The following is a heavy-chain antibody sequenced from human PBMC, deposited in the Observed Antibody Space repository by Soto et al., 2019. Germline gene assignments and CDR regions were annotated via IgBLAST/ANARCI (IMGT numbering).Heavy chain of an antibody. CDR3: VREFAPGSPNYDC. Sequence: EVQLLESAGGLVQPGGSLRLSCAASGFTFSSYAMGWVRQAPGKGLEWVSTLTRSGTTPYAESVRGRFTISRDNSKNTLYLQMDDLRAEDTAVYYCVREFAPGSPNYDCWGLGTLVTVSS. D-gene: IGHD3-10*01. CDR1: GFTFSSYA. J-gene: IGHJ4*02. CDR2: LTRSGTT. V-gene: IGHV3-23*01.